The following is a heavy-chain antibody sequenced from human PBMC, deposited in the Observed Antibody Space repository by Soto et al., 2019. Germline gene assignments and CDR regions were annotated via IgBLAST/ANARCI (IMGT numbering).Heavy chain of an antibody. J-gene: IGHJ6*02. V-gene: IGHV1-8*01. CDR1: GYTFTSYD. CDR2: MNPNSGNT. CDR3: ARKVRLWSDYYYGMDV. D-gene: IGHD5-18*01. Sequence: ASVKVSCKASGYTFTSYDINWVRQATGQGLEWMGWMNPNSGNTGYAQKFQGRVTMTRNTSISTAYMELSSLRSEDTAAYYCARKVRLWSDYYYGMDVWGQGTTVTVSS.